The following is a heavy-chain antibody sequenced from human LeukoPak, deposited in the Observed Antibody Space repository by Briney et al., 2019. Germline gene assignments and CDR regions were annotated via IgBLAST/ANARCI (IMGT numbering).Heavy chain of an antibody. D-gene: IGHD6-19*01. CDR2: ISSSSYI. Sequence: GGSLRLSCAASGFIFSSYSMNWVRQAPGKGLEWVSSISSSSYIYYADSVKGRFTISRDNAKNSLYLQMNSLRAEDTAVYYCARDGWLQMTYYYYGMDVWAKGPRSPSP. V-gene: IGHV3-21*01. CDR3: ARDGWLQMTYYYYGMDV. CDR1: GFIFSSYS. J-gene: IGHJ6*02.